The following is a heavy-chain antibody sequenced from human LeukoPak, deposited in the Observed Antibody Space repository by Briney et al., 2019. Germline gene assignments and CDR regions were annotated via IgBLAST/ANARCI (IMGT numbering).Heavy chain of an antibody. Sequence: GGSLRLSCAASGFTFSDHYMDWVRQAPGKGLEWVGRSRNKAKSYSTDYAASVKGRFTISRDESENSLYLQMNSLKTEDTAVYYCAIHGNIYGFDYWGQGILVTVSS. CDR1: GFTFSDHY. D-gene: IGHD5-18*01. J-gene: IGHJ4*02. CDR2: SRNKAKSYST. V-gene: IGHV3-72*01. CDR3: AIHGNIYGFDY.